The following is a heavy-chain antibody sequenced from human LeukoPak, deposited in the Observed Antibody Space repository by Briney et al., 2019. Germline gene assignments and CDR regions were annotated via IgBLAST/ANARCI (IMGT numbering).Heavy chain of an antibody. V-gene: IGHV3-23*01. CDR1: GFTFSSYA. D-gene: IGHD3-22*01. Sequence: GGSLRLSCAASGFTFSSYAMSWVRQAPGKGLEWVSAISGSGGSTYYADSVKGRFTISRDNSKNTLFLQMNSLRAEDTAVYYCAKPPFSDSSGFANWGHGTLVTVSS. CDR2: ISGSGGST. J-gene: IGHJ4*01. CDR3: AKPPFSDSSGFAN.